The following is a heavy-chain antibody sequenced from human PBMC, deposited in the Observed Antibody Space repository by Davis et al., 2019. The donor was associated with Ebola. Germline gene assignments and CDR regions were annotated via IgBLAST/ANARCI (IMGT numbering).Heavy chain of an antibody. J-gene: IGHJ4*02. CDR1: GGTSSSNA. Sequence: AASVKVSCKASGGTSSSNAISWVRQAPGQGLEWMGGINPIFGTANYAQKFQGRVTITADESTSTAYMELSSLRSEDTAMYYCARGSRDSSGYYWGYWGQGTLVTVSS. V-gene: IGHV1-69*13. CDR3: ARGSRDSSGYYWGY. D-gene: IGHD3-22*01. CDR2: INPIFGTA.